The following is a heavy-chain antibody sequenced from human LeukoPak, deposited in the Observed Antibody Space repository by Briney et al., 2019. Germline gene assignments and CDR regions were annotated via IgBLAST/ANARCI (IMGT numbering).Heavy chain of an antibody. V-gene: IGHV1-46*01. CDR3: ARDAGYYVSGSSLDY. D-gene: IGHD3-10*01. CDR2: INPSGGST. CDR1: GYTFTSYY. J-gene: IGHJ4*02. Sequence: GASVKVSCKASGYTFTSYYMHWVRQAPGQGLEWMGIINPSGGSTSYAQKFQGRVTMTRDTSTRTVYMELSSLRSEDTAVYYCARDAGYYVSGSSLDYWGQGTLVTVSS.